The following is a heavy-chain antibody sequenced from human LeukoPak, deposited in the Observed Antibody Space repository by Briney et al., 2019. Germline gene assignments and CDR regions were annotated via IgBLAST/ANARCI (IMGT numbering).Heavy chain of an antibody. J-gene: IGHJ3*02. CDR1: GGSISPYY. D-gene: IGHD3-3*01. CDR3: ASTLRFLEWFLDAFDI. V-gene: IGHV4-39*01. CDR2: IYYSGST. Sequence: SETLSLTCTVSGGSISPYYWGWIRQPPGKGLEWIGSIYYSGSTYYNPSLKSQVTIFVDTSKNQFSLKLSSVTAADTAVYYCASTLRFLEWFLDAFDIWGQGTMVTVSS.